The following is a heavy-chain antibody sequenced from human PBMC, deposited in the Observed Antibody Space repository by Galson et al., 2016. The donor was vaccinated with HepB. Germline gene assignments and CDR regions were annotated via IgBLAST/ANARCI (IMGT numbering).Heavy chain of an antibody. CDR3: ATRKLIHSVGGNFGLDV. V-gene: IGHV1-18*01. J-gene: IGHJ6*02. Sequence: SVKVSCKASGYTFTTYGISWVRQAPGQGLEWMGWISAYNGNTDYAQKLQGRVIMTTDTSTSTAYLELRSLRSDDTAVYYCATRKLIHSVGGNFGLDVWGQGTTVTVSS. D-gene: IGHD6-19*01. CDR1: GYTFTTYG. CDR2: ISAYNGNT.